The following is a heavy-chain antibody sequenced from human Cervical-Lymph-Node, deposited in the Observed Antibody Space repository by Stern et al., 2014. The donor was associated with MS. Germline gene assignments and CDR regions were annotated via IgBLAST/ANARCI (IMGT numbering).Heavy chain of an antibody. CDR1: GG. V-gene: IGHV1-69*06. J-gene: IGHJ5*02. CDR3: ARGTGDNWFGP. Sequence: VQLEESGAEVKKPGSSVKVSCKSSGGISWVRQAPGQGLEWMGGVIPFVGTSYYAQKFQGRVTITADTSANTTYLHLSRLTSADTAVYYCARGTGDNWFGPWGQGTLVTVSS. D-gene: IGHD3/OR15-3a*01. CDR2: VIPFVGTS.